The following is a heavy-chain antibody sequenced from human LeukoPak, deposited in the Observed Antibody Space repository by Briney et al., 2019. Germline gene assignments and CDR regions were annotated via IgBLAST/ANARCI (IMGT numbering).Heavy chain of an antibody. CDR2: IYTSGST. CDR3: ARDRSALYIDY. D-gene: IGHD2-2*02. V-gene: IGHV4-61*02. Sequence: PSETLSLTCTVSGGSIRSGDYYWSWIRQPAGKGLEWIGRIYTSGSTNYNPSLRSRVTMSVDTSKNQFSLNLTSVTAADTAVYYCARDRSALYIDYWGQGTLVTVSS. J-gene: IGHJ4*02. CDR1: GGSIRSGDYY.